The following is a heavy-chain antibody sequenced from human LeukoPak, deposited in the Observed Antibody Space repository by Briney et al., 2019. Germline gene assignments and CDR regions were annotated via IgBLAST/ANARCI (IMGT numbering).Heavy chain of an antibody. Sequence: GGSLRLSCAASGFTFDNYAMHWVRQAPGKGLEWLSIISWNSGYIGYADSVKGRFTISRDNAKKSLDLQMNSLRAEDTAFYYCAKVRGTYSSGYFFVYWGPGTLGSASS. CDR2: ISWNSGYI. V-gene: IGHV3-9*01. CDR3: AKVRGTYSSGYFFVY. CDR1: GFTFDNYA. D-gene: IGHD6-19*01. J-gene: IGHJ4*02.